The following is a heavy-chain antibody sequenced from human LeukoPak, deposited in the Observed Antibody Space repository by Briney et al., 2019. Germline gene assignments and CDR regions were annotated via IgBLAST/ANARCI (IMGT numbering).Heavy chain of an antibody. CDR3: ARGPVYAY. Sequence: GESLRLSCVVSGFTFSSYGMHWVRQAPGKGLEYVSAISSNGGSTYYANSVKGRFTISRDNSKNTSYLHMGSLRAEDTAVYYCARGPVYAYWGQGTLVTVSS. CDR1: GFTFSSYG. J-gene: IGHJ4*02. D-gene: IGHD3-16*01. V-gene: IGHV3-64*01. CDR2: ISSNGGST.